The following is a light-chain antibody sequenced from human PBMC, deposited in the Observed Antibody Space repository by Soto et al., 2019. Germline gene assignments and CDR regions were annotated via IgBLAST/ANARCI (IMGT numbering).Light chain of an antibody. CDR1: SNDVGGFNY. Sequence: LTQPASVSGSPGQSITISCTGTSNDVGGFNYVSWYQQRPGKAPKLIIYEVSNRPSGVSNRFSASKSGNTASLTISGLQAEDEGDYYCASYTSISTVVFGGGTKVTVL. CDR3: ASYTSISTVV. J-gene: IGLJ2*01. CDR2: EVS. V-gene: IGLV2-14*01.